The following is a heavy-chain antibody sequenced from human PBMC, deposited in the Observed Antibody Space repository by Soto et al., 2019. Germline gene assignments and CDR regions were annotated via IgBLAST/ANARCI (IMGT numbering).Heavy chain of an antibody. D-gene: IGHD3-22*01. V-gene: IGHV1-24*01. Sequence: ASVKVSCKVSGYTLTELSMHWVRQAPGKGLEWMGGFDPEDGETIYAQKFQGRVTMTEDTSTDTAYMELSSLRSEDTAVYYCATDLYYYDSESGPNYWGQGTLVTVSS. CDR3: ATDLYYYDSESGPNY. CDR2: FDPEDGET. CDR1: GYTLTELS. J-gene: IGHJ4*02.